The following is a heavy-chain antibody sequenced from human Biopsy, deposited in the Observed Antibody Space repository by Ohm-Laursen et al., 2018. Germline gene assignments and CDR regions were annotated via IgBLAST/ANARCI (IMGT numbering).Heavy chain of an antibody. J-gene: IGHJ4*02. CDR2: VWYDGINK. V-gene: IGHV3-33*01. Sequence: SLRLSCAASGFTFSSFGMHRVRQAPGKGLEWVAVVWYDGINKFYADSVEGRFTISRDNFKDTVYLEMNSLRPEDTAVYYCARDLGNLRGVMFYLDSWGQGTLVSVSS. CDR3: ARDLGNLRGVMFYLDS. D-gene: IGHD3-16*01. CDR1: GFTFSSFG.